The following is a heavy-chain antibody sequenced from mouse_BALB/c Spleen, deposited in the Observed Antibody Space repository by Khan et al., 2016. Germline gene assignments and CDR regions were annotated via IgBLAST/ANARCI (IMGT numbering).Heavy chain of an antibody. V-gene: IGHV2-2*02. D-gene: IGHD4-1*01. Sequence: QVQLKESGPGLVQPSQSLSITCTVSGFSLTSYGVHWVRQSPGKGLEWLGVIWSDGSTDYNAAFISRLSISKDNSKSQVFFKMNSLQANDTAIYYCARDWEGIWYFDVWGAGTTVTVSS. CDR1: GFSLTSYG. CDR2: IWSDGST. CDR3: ARDWEGIWYFDV. J-gene: IGHJ1*01.